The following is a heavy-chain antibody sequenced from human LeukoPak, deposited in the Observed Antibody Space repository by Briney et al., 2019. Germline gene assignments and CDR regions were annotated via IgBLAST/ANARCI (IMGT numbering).Heavy chain of an antibody. D-gene: IGHD2-15*01. CDR1: GGSFSGYY. Sequence: SETLSLTCAVYGGSFSGYYWSWIRQPPGKGLEWIGEINHSGSTNYNPSLKSRVTISVDTSKNQFSLKLSSVTAADTAVYYCALLGYCSGGSCDSCMDVWGQGTTVTVSS. CDR2: INHSGST. J-gene: IGHJ6*02. V-gene: IGHV4-34*01. CDR3: ALLGYCSGGSCDSCMDV.